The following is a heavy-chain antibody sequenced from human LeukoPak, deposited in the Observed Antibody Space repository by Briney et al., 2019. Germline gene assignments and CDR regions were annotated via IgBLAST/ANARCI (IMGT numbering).Heavy chain of an antibody. CDR1: GGSFSGYY. Sequence: SETLSLTCAVYGGSFSGYYWSWIRQPPGKGLEWIGEINHSGSTNYNPSLKSRVTISVDTSKNQFSLKLSSVTAADTAVYYCASPYGDPVALWGQGTLVTVSS. CDR2: INHSGST. CDR3: ASPYGDPVAL. J-gene: IGHJ5*02. D-gene: IGHD4-17*01. V-gene: IGHV4-34*01.